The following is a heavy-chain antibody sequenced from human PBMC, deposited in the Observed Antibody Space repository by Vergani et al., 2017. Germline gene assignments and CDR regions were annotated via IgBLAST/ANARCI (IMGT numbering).Heavy chain of an antibody. CDR2: VFYGGRT. CDR1: GDSISTSSYA. CDR3: ARHISVVRPSSMTAFDY. J-gene: IGHJ4*02. D-gene: IGHD2-21*01. Sequence: QMQLQESGPGLVKPSETLSLSCTVSGDSISTSSYAWVWIRQPPGKTLEWIGTVFYGGRTSYNPSLKSRVTLSLDTSKKQISLHLTSVTAADTAVYYCARHISVVRPSSMTAFDYWGQGTLVTVSS. V-gene: IGHV4-39*01.